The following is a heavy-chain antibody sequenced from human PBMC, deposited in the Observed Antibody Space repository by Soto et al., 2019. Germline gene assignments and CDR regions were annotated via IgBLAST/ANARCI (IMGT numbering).Heavy chain of an antibody. V-gene: IGHV3-33*01. D-gene: IGHD5-18*01. CDR2: IWYDGSNK. CDR1: GFTFSSYG. J-gene: IGHJ6*02. Sequence: QVQLVESGGGVVQPGRSLRLSCAASGFTFSSYGMHWVRQAPGKGLEWVAVIWYDGSNKYYADSVKGRFTISRDNSKNTLYLQMNSLRAEDTAVYYCARAAPDTAMVSYYGMDVWGQGTTVTVSS. CDR3: ARAAPDTAMVSYYGMDV.